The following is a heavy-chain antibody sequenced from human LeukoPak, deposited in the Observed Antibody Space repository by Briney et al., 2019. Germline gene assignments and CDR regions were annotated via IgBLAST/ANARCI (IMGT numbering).Heavy chain of an antibody. CDR3: ARAVGVGRGTYFDL. CDR2: IYYSGST. D-gene: IGHD1-1*01. Sequence: SETLSLTCTVSGGSISSYYWSWIRQPPGKGLEWIGYIYYSGSTNYNPSLKSRVTISVDTSKNQFSLKLSPVTAADTAVYYCARAVGVGRGTYFDLWGRGTLVTVSS. CDR1: GGSISSYY. J-gene: IGHJ2*01. V-gene: IGHV4-59*08.